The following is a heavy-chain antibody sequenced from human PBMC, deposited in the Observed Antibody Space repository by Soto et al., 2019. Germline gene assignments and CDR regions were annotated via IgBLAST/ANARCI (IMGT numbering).Heavy chain of an antibody. CDR3: ARGRTDNYGDYPASYYYYGMDV. Sequence: QVQLQESGPGLVKPSGTLSLTCAVSGGSISSSNWWSWVRQPPGKGLEWIGEIYHSGSTNSNPSRKSQVTLAVDKSKNQFSLKLSSVTAADTAVYECARGRTDNYGDYPASYYYYGMDVWGQGTTVTVSS. CDR2: IYHSGST. CDR1: GGSISSSNW. J-gene: IGHJ6*02. V-gene: IGHV4-4*02. D-gene: IGHD4-17*01.